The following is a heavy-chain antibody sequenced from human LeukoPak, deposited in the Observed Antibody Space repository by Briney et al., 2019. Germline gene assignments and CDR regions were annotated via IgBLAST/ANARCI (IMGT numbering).Heavy chain of an antibody. J-gene: IGHJ5*02. V-gene: IGHV3-30*04. Sequence: GGSLRLSCAASGFSFSSYAMNRVRQAPGKGLEWVAVISYDGSNKYYADSVKGRFTISRDNSKNTLYPQMNSLRAEDTAVYYCAKAVAGTIRKYNWFDPWGQGTLVTVSS. CDR3: AKAVAGTIRKYNWFDP. CDR1: GFSFSSYA. CDR2: ISYDGSNK. D-gene: IGHD6-19*01.